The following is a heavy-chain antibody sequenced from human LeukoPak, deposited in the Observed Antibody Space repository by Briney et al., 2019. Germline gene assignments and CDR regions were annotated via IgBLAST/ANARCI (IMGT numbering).Heavy chain of an antibody. CDR3: AKDLYCSSTSCYDIGYYYYYGLDV. D-gene: IGHD2-2*01. Sequence: SLRLSCAASGFTFDDYAMHWVRQAPGKGLEWVSGISWDSGSVGYADSVQGRFTISRDNARNSLYLQMDSLRPEDTALYYCAKDLYCSSTSCYDIGYYYYYGLDVWGQGTTVTVSS. J-gene: IGHJ6*02. CDR1: GFTFDDYA. V-gene: IGHV3-9*01. CDR2: ISWDSGSV.